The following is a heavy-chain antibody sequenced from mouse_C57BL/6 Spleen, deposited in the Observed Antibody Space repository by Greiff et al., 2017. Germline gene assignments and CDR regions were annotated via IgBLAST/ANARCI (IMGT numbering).Heavy chain of an antibody. Sequence: VQLKESGGGLVKPGGSLKLSCAASGFTFSDYGMHWVRQAPGKGLEWVAYISSGSSTIYYADTVKGRFTISRDNAKNTLFLQMTSLRSEDTAMYYCARPITTVVAPKSFDVWGTGTTVTVSS. CDR1: GFTFSDYG. CDR2: ISSGSSTI. J-gene: IGHJ1*03. D-gene: IGHD1-1*01. V-gene: IGHV5-17*01. CDR3: ARPITTVVAPKSFDV.